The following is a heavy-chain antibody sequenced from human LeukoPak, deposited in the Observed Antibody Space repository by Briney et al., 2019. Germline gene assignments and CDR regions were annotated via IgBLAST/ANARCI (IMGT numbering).Heavy chain of an antibody. CDR2: SRDKANSFTT. V-gene: IGHV3-72*01. CDR3: ARGPGTLVAVTAPRYYGRDV. J-gene: IGHJ6*02. D-gene: IGHD1-26*01. Sequence: GGSLRLSCAASGFTFSDHYMDWVRQAPGKGLEWVARSRDKANSFTTYYAASVKGRFTISRDESKNSLYLQMNSLKTEDTAVYYCARGPGTLVAVTAPRYYGRDVWGQGTTVTVSS. CDR1: GFTFSDHY.